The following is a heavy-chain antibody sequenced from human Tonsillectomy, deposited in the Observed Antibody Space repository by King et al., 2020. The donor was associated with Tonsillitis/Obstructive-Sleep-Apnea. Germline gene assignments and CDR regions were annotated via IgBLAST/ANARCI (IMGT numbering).Heavy chain of an antibody. D-gene: IGHD3-3*01. CDR1: GFTFSSYA. CDR3: ARGDTIFGVVTPLGH. V-gene: IGHV3-30*01. CDR2: ISYDGSNK. Sequence: VQLVESGGGVVQPGRSLRLSCAASGFTFSSYAMHWVRQAPGKGLEWVAVISYDGSNKYYADSVKGRFTISRDNSKNTLYLQMNSLRAEDTAVYYCARGDTIFGVVTPLGHWGQGTLVTVSS. J-gene: IGHJ4*02.